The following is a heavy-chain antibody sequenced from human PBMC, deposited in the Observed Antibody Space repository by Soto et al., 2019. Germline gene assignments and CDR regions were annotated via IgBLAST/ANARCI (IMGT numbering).Heavy chain of an antibody. CDR2: INPNSGGT. CDR1: GYTFTGYY. J-gene: IGHJ4*02. CDR3: ARDLGGGGAKFWAHAPTRIFDY. V-gene: IGHV1-2*02. D-gene: IGHD1-26*01. Sequence: ASVKVSCKASGYTFTGYYMHWVRQAPGQGLEWMGWINPNSGGTNYAQKFQGRVTMTRDTSISTAYMELSRLRSDDTAVYYCARDLGGGGAKFWAHAPTRIFDYWGQGTLVTVSS.